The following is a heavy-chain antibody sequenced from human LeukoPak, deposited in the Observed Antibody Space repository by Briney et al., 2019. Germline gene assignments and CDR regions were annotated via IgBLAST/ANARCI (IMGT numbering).Heavy chain of an antibody. J-gene: IGHJ4*02. Sequence: GGSLRLSCAASGFTFSSYGMSWVRQAPGKGLEWVSAISGSGGSTYYADSVKGRFTISRDNAKHSLYLQMNSLRAEDTAVYYCARVYSSGWYSDYWGQGTLVTVSS. D-gene: IGHD6-19*01. CDR1: GFTFSSYG. V-gene: IGHV3-23*01. CDR2: ISGSGGST. CDR3: ARVYSSGWYSDY.